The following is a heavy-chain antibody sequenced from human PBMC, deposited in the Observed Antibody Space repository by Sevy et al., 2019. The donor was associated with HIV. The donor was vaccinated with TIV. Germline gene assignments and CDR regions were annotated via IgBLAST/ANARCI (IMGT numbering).Heavy chain of an antibody. V-gene: IGHV3-30*02. CDR1: GFTFSSYG. D-gene: IGHD5-18*01. CDR3: AKDKTDDGYSYGQGFDP. Sequence: GGSLRLSCAASGFTFSSYGMHWVRQAPGKGLEWVAFIRYDGSNKYYADSVKGRFTISRDNSKNTPYLQMNSLRAEDTAVYYCAKDKTDDGYSYGQGFDPWGQGTLVTVSS. J-gene: IGHJ5*02. CDR2: IRYDGSNK.